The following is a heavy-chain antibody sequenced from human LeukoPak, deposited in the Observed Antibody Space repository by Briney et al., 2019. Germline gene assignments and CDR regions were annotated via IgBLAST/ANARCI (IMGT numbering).Heavy chain of an antibody. CDR2: ISGSGGST. V-gene: IGHV3-23*01. CDR3: AKDQGISTVVTLRSNY. Sequence: QAGGSLRLSCAASGFTFSSYAMSWVRQAPGKGLEWVSAISGSGGSTYYADSVKGRFTISRDNSKNTLYLQMNSLRAEDTAVYYCAKDQGISTVVTLRSNYWGQGTLVTVSS. CDR1: GFTFSSYA. D-gene: IGHD4-23*01. J-gene: IGHJ4*02.